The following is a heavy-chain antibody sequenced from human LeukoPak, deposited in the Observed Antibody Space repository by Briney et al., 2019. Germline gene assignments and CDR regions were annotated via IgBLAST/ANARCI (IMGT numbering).Heavy chain of an antibody. D-gene: IGHD3-3*01. V-gene: IGHV4-34*01. CDR3: ARNAYYDFWSGYYSLNWFDP. CDR1: GGSFSGYY. Sequence: PSETLSLTCAVYGGSFSGYYWGWIRQPPGKGLEWIGEINHSGSTNYNPSLKSRVTISVDTSKNQFSLKLSSVTAADTAVYYCARNAYYDFWSGYYSLNWFDPWGQGTLVTVSS. J-gene: IGHJ5*02. CDR2: INHSGST.